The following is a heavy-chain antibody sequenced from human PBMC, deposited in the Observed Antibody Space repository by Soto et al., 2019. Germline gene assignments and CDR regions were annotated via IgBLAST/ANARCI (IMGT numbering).Heavy chain of an antibody. CDR1: GGSISSYC. Sequence: QVQLQESAPGLVKPSETLSLTCTVSGGSISSYCWSWIRQPPGKGLEWIGYIYYNGSTNYNPSLKSRVTISVDTSKNQFSLKLSSVSAADTAVCYCARDRPARASGYPLSPPYYYYVMDVWGQGTTVTVSS. J-gene: IGHJ6*02. CDR3: ARDRPARASGYPLSPPYYYYVMDV. D-gene: IGHD5-12*01. CDR2: IYYNGST. V-gene: IGHV4-59*12.